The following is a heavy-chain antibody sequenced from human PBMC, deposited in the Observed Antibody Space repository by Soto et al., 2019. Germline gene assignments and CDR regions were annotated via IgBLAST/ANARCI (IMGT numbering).Heavy chain of an antibody. CDR1: GGSITHYY. V-gene: IGHV4-59*01. Sequence: SETLSLTCTVSGGSITHYYWTWIRQAPGKELEWIGRVYYTGGTNYNPSLETRVAISLDTSKDQFSLDLFSVTAADTAMYYCTTGSHYIPGVGPTPPYLDYWGQGLLVTVSS. J-gene: IGHJ4*02. CDR3: TTGSHYIPGVGPTPPYLDY. CDR2: VYYTGGT. D-gene: IGHD1-26*01.